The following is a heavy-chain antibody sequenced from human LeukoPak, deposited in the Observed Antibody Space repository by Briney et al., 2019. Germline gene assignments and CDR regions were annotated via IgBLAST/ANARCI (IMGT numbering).Heavy chain of an antibody. CDR2: IYYSGST. V-gene: IGHV4-59*01. J-gene: IGHJ3*02. D-gene: IGHD3-22*01. CDR3: AKNYYDSSGYSSGYAFDI. Sequence: SETLSLTCTVSGGSIRSYYWSWIRQPPGKGLEWIGYIYYSGSTNYNPSLKSRVTILVDTSKNQFSLKLSSVTAADTAVYYCAKNYYDSSGYSSGYAFDIWGQGTMVTVSS. CDR1: GGSIRSYY.